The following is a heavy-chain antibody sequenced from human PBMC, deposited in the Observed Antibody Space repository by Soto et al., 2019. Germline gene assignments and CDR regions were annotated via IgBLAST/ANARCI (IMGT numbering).Heavy chain of an antibody. CDR3: ARSLSALFSLGDFNY. D-gene: IGHD2-21*01. CDR1: GFTFGRYA. CDR2: ISGSGTST. J-gene: IGHJ4*02. Sequence: EVHLLESGGGLVQPGGSLRLSCAASGFTFGRYALNWVRQAPGKGLEWVAEISGSGTSTYYAPSVKGRFIISSDSSKNTFYLRMNSLRAEDTAMYYCARSLSALFSLGDFNYWGQGALVTVSS. V-gene: IGHV3-23*01.